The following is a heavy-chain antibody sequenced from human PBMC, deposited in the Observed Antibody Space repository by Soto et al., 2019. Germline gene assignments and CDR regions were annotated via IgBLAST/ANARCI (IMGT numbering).Heavy chain of an antibody. V-gene: IGHV4-34*01. D-gene: IGHD3-10*01. Sequence: SETLSLTCAVYGGSFSGYYWSWIRQPPGKGLEWIGEINHSGSTNYNPSLKSRVTISVDTSKNQFSLKLSSVTAADTAVYYCARGGLGYGSGSYRSHPAWFDPWGQGTLVTVSS. CDR2: INHSGST. CDR1: GGSFSGYY. J-gene: IGHJ5*02. CDR3: ARGGLGYGSGSYRSHPAWFDP.